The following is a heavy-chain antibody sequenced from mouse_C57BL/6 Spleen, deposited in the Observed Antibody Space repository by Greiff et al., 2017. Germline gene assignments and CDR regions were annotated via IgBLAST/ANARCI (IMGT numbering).Heavy chain of an antibody. D-gene: IGHD3-3*01. CDR1: GFTFSDYG. V-gene: IGHV5-17*01. Sequence: EVQLVESGGGLVKPGGSLTLSCAASGFTFSDYGMHWVRQAPEKGLEWVAYISSGSSTIYYADTVKGRFTISRDNAKNTLFLQMTSLRSEDTAMYYCASDSYDYAMDYWGQGTSVTVSS. CDR3: ASDSYDYAMDY. CDR2: ISSGSSTI. J-gene: IGHJ4*01.